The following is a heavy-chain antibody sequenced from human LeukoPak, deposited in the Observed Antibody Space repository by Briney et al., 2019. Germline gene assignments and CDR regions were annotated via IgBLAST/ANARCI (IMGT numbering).Heavy chain of an antibody. D-gene: IGHD5-18*01. Sequence: GGSLRLSCAASGFTFSGYSMNWVRQAPGKGLEWVSYISSSSSTIYYADSVKGRFTISRDNSKNTLYLQMNSLRAEDTAVYYCAKEGGYRYLPPYYYYMDVWGKGTTVTVSS. J-gene: IGHJ6*03. CDR1: GFTFSGYS. CDR3: AKEGGYRYLPPYYYYMDV. CDR2: ISSSSSTI. V-gene: IGHV3-48*01.